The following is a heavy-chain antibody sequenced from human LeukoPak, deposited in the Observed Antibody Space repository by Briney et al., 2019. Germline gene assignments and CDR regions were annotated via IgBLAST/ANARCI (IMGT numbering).Heavy chain of an antibody. Sequence: GGCLRLSCAASGFTFSSYGLHWVRQAPGKGLEWVAFIRYAGSDNYYADSVKGRFTISRDNSKNTLYLQMNSLRAEDTAVYYCAKDKGPTYYFDYWGRRPLVTVSS. CDR1: GFTFSSYG. V-gene: IGHV3-30*02. CDR3: AKDKGPTYYFDY. CDR2: IRYAGSDN. J-gene: IGHJ4*02.